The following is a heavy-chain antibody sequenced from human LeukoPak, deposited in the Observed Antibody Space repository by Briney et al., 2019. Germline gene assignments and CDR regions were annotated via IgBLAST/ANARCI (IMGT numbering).Heavy chain of an antibody. V-gene: IGHV3-30*02. CDR2: IRYDGSNK. D-gene: IGHD2-21*02. CDR3: AKPPAYCGGDCYPLD. CDR1: GFTFSSYG. J-gene: IGHJ4*02. Sequence: GGSLRLSCAASGFTFSSYGMHWVRQAPGKGLEWVAFIRYDGSNKYYADSVKGRFTISRDNSKNTLYLQMNSLRAEDTAVYYCAKPPAYCGGDCYPLDWGQGTLVTVSS.